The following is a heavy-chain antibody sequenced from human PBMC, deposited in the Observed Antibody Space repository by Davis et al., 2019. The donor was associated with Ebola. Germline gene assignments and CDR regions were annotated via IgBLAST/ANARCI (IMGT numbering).Heavy chain of an antibody. D-gene: IGHD6-6*01. V-gene: IGHV1-46*01. Sequence: ASVKVSCKASGYTFTSYYMHWVRQAPGQGLEWMGIINPSGGSTSYAQKFQGRVTMTRDTSTSTVYMALSSLRSEDTAVYYCARDRSAYSSSSPFDPWGQGTLVTVSS. CDR2: INPSGGST. CDR3: ARDRSAYSSSSPFDP. J-gene: IGHJ5*02. CDR1: GYTFTSYY.